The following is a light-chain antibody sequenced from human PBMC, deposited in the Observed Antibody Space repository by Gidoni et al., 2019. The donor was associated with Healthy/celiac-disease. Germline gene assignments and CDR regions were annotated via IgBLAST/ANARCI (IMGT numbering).Light chain of an antibody. J-gene: IGKJ4*01. CDR2: DAS. V-gene: IGKV3-11*01. CDR1: QSVSSY. CDR3: QQRSNWPL. Sequence: EIVLTPSPATLSLSPGERATLSCRASQSVSSYLAWYQQKPGQAPRLLIYDASNRATGIPARFSGSGSGTDFTLTISSLEPEDFAVYYCQQRSNWPLFGGGTKVENK.